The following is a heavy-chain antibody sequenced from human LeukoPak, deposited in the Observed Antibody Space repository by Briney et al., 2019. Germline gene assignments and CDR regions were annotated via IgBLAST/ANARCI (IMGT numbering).Heavy chain of an antibody. V-gene: IGHV4-39*07. CDR1: GGSINTPSYS. CDR3: ARERPADAFDI. J-gene: IGHJ3*02. Sequence: SETLALTCTVSGGSINTPSYSWGWIRQPPGKGLEWIGTIYYSGTTYYNPSLKSRVTMSVDTSNNQFSLRLSSVTAADTAVYYCARERPADAFDIWGPGAMFTVSS. D-gene: IGHD2-2*01. CDR2: IYYSGTT.